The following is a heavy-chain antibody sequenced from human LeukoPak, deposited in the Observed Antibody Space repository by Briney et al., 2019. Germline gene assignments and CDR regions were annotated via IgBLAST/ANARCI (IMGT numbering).Heavy chain of an antibody. CDR2: IYYSGST. CDR1: GGSISSYY. J-gene: IGHJ5*02. D-gene: IGHD2-15*01. V-gene: IGHV4-59*01. Sequence: PSETLSLTCTVSGGSISSYYWSWIRQPPGKGLEWIGYIYYSGSTSYNPSLKSRVTISVDTSKNQFSLKLSSVTAADTAVYYCAREMNLGYCSGGSCYNWFDPWGQGTLVTVSS. CDR3: AREMNLGYCSGGSCYNWFDP.